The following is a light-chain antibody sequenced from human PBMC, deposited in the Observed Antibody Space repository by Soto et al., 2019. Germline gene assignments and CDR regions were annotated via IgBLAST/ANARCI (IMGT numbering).Light chain of an antibody. J-gene: IGKJ1*01. V-gene: IGKV3-20*01. Sequence: EVVLTQSPGTLSLSPGDRATLSCGASQSVTGNYLAWYQQKPGQAPRLLIFGASTRATGIPDRFSGSGSGTDFTLTISRLEPEDFAVYYCQHYYTSYTTFGQGTKVDIK. CDR3: QHYYTSYTT. CDR2: GAS. CDR1: QSVTGNY.